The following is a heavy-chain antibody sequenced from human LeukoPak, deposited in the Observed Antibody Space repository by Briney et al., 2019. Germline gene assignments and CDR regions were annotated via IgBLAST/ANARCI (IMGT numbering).Heavy chain of an antibody. V-gene: IGHV3-48*03. Sequence: PGGSLRLSCAASGFTVSINYMSWVRQAPGKGLEWVSYISNSGSTIYYADSVKGRFTISRDNAKNSLYLQMNSLRVEDTAVYYCARLRYSYGYGMDVWGQGTTVTVSS. CDR3: ARLRYSYGYGMDV. CDR2: ISNSGSTI. D-gene: IGHD5-18*01. CDR1: GFTVSINY. J-gene: IGHJ6*02.